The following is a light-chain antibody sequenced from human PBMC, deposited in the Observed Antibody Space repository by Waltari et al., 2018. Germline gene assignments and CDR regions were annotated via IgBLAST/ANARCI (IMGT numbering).Light chain of an antibody. CDR3: QVWDSSSDHVI. Sequence: SYVLTQPPSVSVAPGKTAKITCGTNNIGAKGVHWYQHKPGQAPVLVIYDDRDRPSGIPERFSGSNSGDTATLTISRVDAGDEADYYWQVWDSSSDHVIFGGGTKLTVL. CDR1: NIGAKG. CDR2: DDR. J-gene: IGLJ2*01. V-gene: IGLV3-21*04.